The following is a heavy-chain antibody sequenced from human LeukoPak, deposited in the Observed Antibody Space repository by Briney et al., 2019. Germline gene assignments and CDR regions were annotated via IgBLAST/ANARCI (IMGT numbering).Heavy chain of an antibody. D-gene: IGHD2-15*01. Sequence: ASVKVSCKASGYTFTSYDINWVRQATGQGLEWMGWMNPNSGDTGYAQKFQSRVTMTRNTSINTAYMELSSLRSEDTAVYYCARGPRYCNGGSCYSGTLRGWGQGTLVTVSS. V-gene: IGHV1-8*01. J-gene: IGHJ4*02. CDR1: GYTFTSYD. CDR3: ARGPRYCNGGSCYSGTLRG. CDR2: MNPNSGDT.